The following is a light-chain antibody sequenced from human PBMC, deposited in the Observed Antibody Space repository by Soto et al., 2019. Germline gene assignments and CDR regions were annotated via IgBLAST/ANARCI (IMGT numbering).Light chain of an antibody. CDR2: EAS. CDR1: QGIRSS. J-gene: IGKJ2*02. V-gene: IGKV1-13*02. CDR3: QQCNSEPWT. Sequence: AIQLTQSPSALSASVWDRVTITCRASQGIRSSLAWFQQKAGNPPKVLIYEASVLETGVSSSVSGIGSGREFALSIISLQPEHFATYCCQQCNSEPWTFGQGTTL.